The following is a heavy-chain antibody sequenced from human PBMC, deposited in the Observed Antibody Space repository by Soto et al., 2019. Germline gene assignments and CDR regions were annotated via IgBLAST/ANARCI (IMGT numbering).Heavy chain of an antibody. J-gene: IGHJ3*02. CDR2: IYYSGST. CDR3: ARNYDFWSGSNRADAFDI. Sequence: QVQLQESGPGLVKPSQTLSLTCTVSGGSSSSDGYYWSWIRQHPGKGLEWIGYIYYSGSTYYNPSLKSRVTISVDTSKNQFSLKLSSVTAADTAVYYCARNYDFWSGSNRADAFDIWGQGTMVTVSS. CDR1: GGSSSSDGYY. D-gene: IGHD3-3*01. V-gene: IGHV4-31*03.